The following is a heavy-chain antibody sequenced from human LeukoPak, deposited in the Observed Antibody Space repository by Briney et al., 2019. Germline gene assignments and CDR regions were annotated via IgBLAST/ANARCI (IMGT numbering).Heavy chain of an antibody. Sequence: ASVKVSCKASGYTFTSYGISWVRPAPGQGLEWMGWISAYNGNTNYAQKLQGRVTMTTDTSTSTAYMELRSLRSDDTAVYYCARIYDSSGYYYYGMDVWGQGTTVTVSS. V-gene: IGHV1-18*01. CDR3: ARIYDSSGYYYYGMDV. CDR2: ISAYNGNT. CDR1: GYTFTSYG. D-gene: IGHD3-22*01. J-gene: IGHJ6*02.